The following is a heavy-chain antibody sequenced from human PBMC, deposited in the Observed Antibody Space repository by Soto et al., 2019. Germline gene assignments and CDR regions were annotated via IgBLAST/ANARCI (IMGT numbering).Heavy chain of an antibody. J-gene: IGHJ6*02. Sequence: QVQLQESGPGLVKPSQTLSLSYTVSGVSISRNGFFWTWIRQHAGKGLEWIGYIYNSGSSYYNPSLKSRVIISVDTSKNHFSLNLTAVTAADTAVYYCARGTMLRGPGYYYAMDVWGQGTTVTVSS. CDR1: GVSISRNGFF. CDR3: ARGTMLRGPGYYYAMDV. CDR2: IYNSGSS. D-gene: IGHD3-10*01. V-gene: IGHV4-31*03.